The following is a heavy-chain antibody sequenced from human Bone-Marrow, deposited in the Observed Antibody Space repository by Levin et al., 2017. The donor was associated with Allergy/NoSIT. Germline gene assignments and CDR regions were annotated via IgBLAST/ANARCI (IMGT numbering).Heavy chain of an antibody. J-gene: IGHJ3*02. CDR2: INHSGST. CDR1: GGSFSGYY. CDR3: ARGPYRITIFGVVTSPDAFDI. D-gene: IGHD3-3*01. V-gene: IGHV4-34*01. Sequence: SETLSLTCAVYGGSFSGYYWSWIRQPPGKGLEWIGEINHSGSTNYNPSLKSRVTISVDTSKNQFSLKLSSVTAADTAVYYCARGPYRITIFGVVTSPDAFDICGQGTMVTVSS.